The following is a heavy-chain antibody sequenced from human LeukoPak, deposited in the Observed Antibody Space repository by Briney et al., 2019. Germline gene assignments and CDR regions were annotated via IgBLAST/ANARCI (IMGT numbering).Heavy chain of an antibody. CDR3: ARDRKISRITIALGGPYYFDY. Sequence: SGGSLRLSCAASGFTFSSYAMHWVRQAPGKGLEWVAVISYDGSNKYYADSVKGRFTISRDNSKNTLYLQMNSLRAEDTAVYYCARDRKISRITIALGGPYYFDYWGQGTLVTVSS. CDR2: ISYDGSNK. D-gene: IGHD3-3*01. J-gene: IGHJ4*02. V-gene: IGHV3-30-3*01. CDR1: GFTFSSYA.